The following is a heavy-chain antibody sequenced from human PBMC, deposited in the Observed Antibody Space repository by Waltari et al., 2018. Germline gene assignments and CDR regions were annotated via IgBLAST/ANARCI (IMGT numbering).Heavy chain of an antibody. D-gene: IGHD4-17*01. J-gene: IGHJ4*02. CDR1: GGSISSHY. V-gene: IGHV4-59*11. Sequence: QVQLQESGPGLVKPSETLSLTCTVSGGSISSHYWSWIRQPPGKGLEWIGYIYYSGSTNSTPSLKSRVTISVDTSKNQFSLKLSSVTAADTAVYYCARGTTVTPFDYWGQGTLVTVSS. CDR2: IYYSGST. CDR3: ARGTTVTPFDY.